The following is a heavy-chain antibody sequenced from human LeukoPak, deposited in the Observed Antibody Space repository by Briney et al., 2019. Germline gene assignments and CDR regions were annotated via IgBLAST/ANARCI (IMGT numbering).Heavy chain of an antibody. V-gene: IGHV4-34*01. CDR1: GGSFSGYY. CDR2: INHSGST. D-gene: IGHD5-18*01. J-gene: IGHJ4*02. Sequence: SETLSLTCAVYGGSFSGYYWSWIRQPPGKGLEWIGEINHSGSTNYNPSLKSRVTISVDTSKNQFSLKLSSVTAADTAVYYCASYTAGGGGLDYWGQGTLVTASS. CDR3: ASYTAGGGGLDY.